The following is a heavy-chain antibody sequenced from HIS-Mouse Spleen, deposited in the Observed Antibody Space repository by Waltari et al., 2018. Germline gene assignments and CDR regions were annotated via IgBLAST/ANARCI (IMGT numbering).Heavy chain of an antibody. CDR3: AREIPYSSSWYDWYFDL. V-gene: IGHV4-39*07. Sequence: QLQLQESGPGLVKPSETLSLTCTVSGGSISSSSYYWGWIRQPPGEGREWIGSIYYSGSTYCNPSLKSRVTISVDTSKNQFSLKLSSVTAADTAVYYCAREIPYSSSWYDWYFDLWGRGTLVTVSS. CDR1: GGSISSSSYY. D-gene: IGHD6-13*01. J-gene: IGHJ2*01. CDR2: IYYSGST.